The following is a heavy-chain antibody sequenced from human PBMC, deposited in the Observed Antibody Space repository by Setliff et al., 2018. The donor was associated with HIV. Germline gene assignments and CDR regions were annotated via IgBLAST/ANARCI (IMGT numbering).Heavy chain of an antibody. V-gene: IGHV4-39*07. CDR3: ARGPPFAY. CDR1: GGSFIGSSFQ. CDR2: IAYSGTTMYF. J-gene: IGHJ4*02. Sequence: SETLSLTCNVSGGSFIGSSFQSTWIRQAPGKGLEWIGDIAYSGTTMYFNYNPSLESRLSLSEDTSRHLFSLKLTSVTADDTGIYYCARGPPFAYWGQGLLVTVSS.